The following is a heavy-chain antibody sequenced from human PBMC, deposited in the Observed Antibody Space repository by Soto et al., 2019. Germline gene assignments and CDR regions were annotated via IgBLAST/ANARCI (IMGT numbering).Heavy chain of an antibody. Sequence: PSETLSLTCTVSGGSISSYYWSWIRQPPGKGLEWIGYIYYSGSTNYNPSLKSRVTISVDTSKNQFSLKLSSVTAADTAVYYCVRDLIIGYCSSTSCNEVFDPWGQGTLVTVSS. CDR3: VRDLIIGYCSSTSCNEVFDP. CDR2: IYYSGST. J-gene: IGHJ5*02. D-gene: IGHD2-2*01. V-gene: IGHV4-59*01. CDR1: GGSISSYY.